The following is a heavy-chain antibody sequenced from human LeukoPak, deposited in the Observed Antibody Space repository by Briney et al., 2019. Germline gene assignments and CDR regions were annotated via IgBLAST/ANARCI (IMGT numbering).Heavy chain of an antibody. Sequence: ESGPTLVKPTQTLTLTCTFSGFSLSSSGVGVGWARQPPGKALEWLALIYWDDDKRYSPSLKSRLTITKDTSKNQVVLTMTNMDPVDTSTYYCVHISTMMGGDYWGQGTLVTVSS. V-gene: IGHV2-5*02. CDR1: GFSLSSSGVG. CDR2: IYWDDDK. CDR3: VHISTMMGGDY. D-gene: IGHD3-22*01. J-gene: IGHJ4*02.